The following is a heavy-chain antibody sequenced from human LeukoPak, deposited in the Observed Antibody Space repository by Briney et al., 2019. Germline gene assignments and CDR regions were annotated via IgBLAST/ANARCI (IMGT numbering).Heavy chain of an antibody. CDR3: ARAAQWLDHTYYFDY. Sequence: PSETLSLTCAVYGGSFSGYYWSWIRQPPGKGREWIGEINHSGSTNYNPSLKSRVTISVDTSKNQFSLKLSSVTAADTAVYYCARAAQWLDHTYYFDYWGQGTLVTVSS. J-gene: IGHJ4*02. D-gene: IGHD6-19*01. V-gene: IGHV4-34*01. CDR2: INHSGST. CDR1: GGSFSGYY.